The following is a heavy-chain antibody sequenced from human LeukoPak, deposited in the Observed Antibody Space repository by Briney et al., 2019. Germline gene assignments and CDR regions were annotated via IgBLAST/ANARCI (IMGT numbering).Heavy chain of an antibody. Sequence: AASVKVSCKASGGTFSSYAISWVRQAPGQGLEWMGGIIPIFGTANYAQKFQGRVTITADESTSTAYMELSSLRSEDTAVYYCARDHYYDRYDAFDIWGQGTMVTVSS. D-gene: IGHD3-22*01. V-gene: IGHV1-69*13. CDR2: IIPIFGTA. CDR3: ARDHYYDRYDAFDI. CDR1: GGTFSSYA. J-gene: IGHJ3*02.